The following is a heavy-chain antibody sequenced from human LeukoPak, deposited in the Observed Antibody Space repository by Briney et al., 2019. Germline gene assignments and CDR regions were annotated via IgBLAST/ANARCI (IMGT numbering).Heavy chain of an antibody. CDR1: GFTFSNYW. J-gene: IGHJ4*02. CDR2: IDQDGSEK. Sequence: GGSLRLSCAASGFTFSNYWMTWVRQAPGKGLERVANIDQDGSEKFYVDSVKGRFTISRDNAKDSLYLQMNSLRAEDTALYYCASDQGAAGDYWGQGTLVTVSS. D-gene: IGHD6-13*01. CDR3: ASDQGAAGDY. V-gene: IGHV3-7*01.